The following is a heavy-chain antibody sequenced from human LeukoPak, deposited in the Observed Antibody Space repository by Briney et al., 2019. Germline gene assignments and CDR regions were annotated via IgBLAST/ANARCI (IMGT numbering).Heavy chain of an antibody. CDR1: GYTFSSYG. Sequence: GGSLRLSCAASGYTFSSYGMHRVRQAPGKGLEWVAVISYDGSNKYYADSVKGRFTISRDNSKNTLYLQMNSLRAEDTAVYYCAKSPFWGQGTLVTVSS. J-gene: IGHJ4*02. CDR3: AKSPF. CDR2: ISYDGSNK. V-gene: IGHV3-30*18.